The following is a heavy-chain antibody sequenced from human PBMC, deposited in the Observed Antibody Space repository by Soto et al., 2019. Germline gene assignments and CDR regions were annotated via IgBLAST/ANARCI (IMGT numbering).Heavy chain of an antibody. V-gene: IGHV3-30*03. CDR3: ARDLYEMSTIGAGY. J-gene: IGHJ4*02. D-gene: IGHD1-1*01. CDR2: ISYDGSDE. CDR1: GFIFSSYG. Sequence: QVQLVESGGGVVQPGASLRLSCAASGFIFSSYGMHWVRQAPGKGLEWVAVISYDGSDENYAEAVKGRVSLSRDNSKNTLYLQMSSLRAEDTAVYYCARDLYEMSTIGAGYWGQGTLVTVSS.